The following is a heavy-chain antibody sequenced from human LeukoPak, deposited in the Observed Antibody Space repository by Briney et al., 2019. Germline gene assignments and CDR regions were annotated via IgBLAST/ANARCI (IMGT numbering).Heavy chain of an antibody. J-gene: IGHJ4*02. CDR1: GSIFSSYA. Sequence: ASVTVSCKASGSIFSSYAITWVRQAPGQGLEWMGRIIPMLGVANNAENFQDRVTINADKSTNSMYMELSSLRSEDTAVYYCARERTLVLLWFGETSNQFDYWGQGTLVTVSS. CDR3: ARERTLVLLWFGETSNQFDY. CDR2: IIPMLGVA. D-gene: IGHD3-10*01. V-gene: IGHV1-69*04.